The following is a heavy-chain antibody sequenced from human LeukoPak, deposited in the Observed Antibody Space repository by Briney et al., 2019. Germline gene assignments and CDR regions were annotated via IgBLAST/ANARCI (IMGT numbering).Heavy chain of an antibody. CDR1: GYTFTGYY. D-gene: IGHD2-15*01. J-gene: IGHJ4*02. CDR3: ARDGAIGLGYCSGGSCLGYYFDY. CDR2: INPNSGGT. V-gene: IGHV1-2*02. Sequence: ASVKVSCKASGYTFTGYYMHWVRQAPGQGLEWMGWINPNSGGTNYAQKFQGRVTMTSDMSISTAYMELSRLRSDDTAVLYCARDGAIGLGYCSGGSCLGYYFDYWGQGTLVTVSS.